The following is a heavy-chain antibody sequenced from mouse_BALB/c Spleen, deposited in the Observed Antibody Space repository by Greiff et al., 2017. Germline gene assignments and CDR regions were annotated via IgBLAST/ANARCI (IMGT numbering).Heavy chain of an antibody. Sequence: EVQLVESGGDLVKPGGSLKLSCAASGFTFSSYGMSWVRQTPDKRLEWVATISSGGSYTYYPDSVKGRFTISRDNAKNTLYLQMSSLKSEDTAMYYCARHLGNYGAMDYWGQGTSVTVSS. CDR3: ARHLGNYGAMDY. D-gene: IGHD2-1*01. J-gene: IGHJ4*01. CDR2: ISSGGSYT. V-gene: IGHV5-6*01. CDR1: GFTFSSYG.